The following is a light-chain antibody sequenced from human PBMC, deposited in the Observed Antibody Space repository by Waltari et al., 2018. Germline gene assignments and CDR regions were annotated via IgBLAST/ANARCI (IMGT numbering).Light chain of an antibody. CDR3: QQRSDWPWT. V-gene: IGKV3-11*01. Sequence: EIVLPQSPGTLSLSPGEGATLSCRASQSVETYLAWFQQKPGQSPRLRIYDAVNRPTGGPATFIGSGSGTDFTLTITSVEPEDFAVYFCQQRSDWPWTFGQGSRVEVK. CDR1: QSVETY. J-gene: IGKJ2*01. CDR2: DAV.